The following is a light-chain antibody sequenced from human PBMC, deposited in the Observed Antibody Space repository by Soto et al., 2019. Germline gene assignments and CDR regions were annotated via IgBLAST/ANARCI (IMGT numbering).Light chain of an antibody. V-gene: IGKV3-11*01. CDR2: DAS. J-gene: IGKJ5*01. Sequence: EIVLTQSPATLSLSPGERATLSCRASQSVTSYLVWYQQKPGQAPRLLIYDASNRATGIPARFTGSGSGTDFTLTISSLEPEDFAVYYCQHRYNWPFTFGQGTPLEIK. CDR3: QHRYNWPFT. CDR1: QSVTSY.